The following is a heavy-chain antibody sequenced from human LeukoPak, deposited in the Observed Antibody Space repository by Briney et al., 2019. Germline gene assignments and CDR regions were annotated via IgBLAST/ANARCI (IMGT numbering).Heavy chain of an antibody. CDR2: ISGSGGST. V-gene: IGHV3-23*01. CDR3: AKGDMVRGVIITPDYYYGMDV. D-gene: IGHD3-10*01. J-gene: IGHJ6*02. Sequence: PGGSLRLSCAASGFTFSSYAMSWVRQAPGKGLEWVSAISGSGGSTYYADSVKGRFTISRDNSKNTLYLQMNCLRAEDTAVYYCAKGDMVRGVIITPDYYYGMDVWGQGTTVTVSS. CDR1: GFTFSSYA.